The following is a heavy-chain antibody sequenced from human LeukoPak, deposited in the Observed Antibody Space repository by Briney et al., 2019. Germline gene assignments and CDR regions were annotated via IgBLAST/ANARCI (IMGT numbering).Heavy chain of an antibody. CDR3: ARAGPSSSWHQFDY. J-gene: IGHJ4*02. D-gene: IGHD6-13*01. Sequence: GGSLRLSCAASGFTVSRNYMRWVRQAPGPGLEWVSVIYSGGSTYYADSVKGRFTISRDNSKNTLYLQMNSLRAEDTAVYYCARAGPSSSWHQFDYWGQGTLVTVSS. CDR2: IYSGGST. V-gene: IGHV3-66*01. CDR1: GFTVSRNY.